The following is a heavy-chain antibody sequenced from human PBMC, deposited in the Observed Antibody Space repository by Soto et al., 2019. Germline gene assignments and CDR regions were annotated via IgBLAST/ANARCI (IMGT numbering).Heavy chain of an antibody. CDR2: ISSSSSYI. CDR1: GFTFSSYS. Sequence: LRLSCAASGFTFSSYSMNWVRQAPGKGLEWVSSISSSSSYIYYADSVKGRFTISRDNAKNSLYLQMNSLRAEDTAVYYCARDYAAWYSSSWYYFDYWGQGTLVTVSS. V-gene: IGHV3-21*01. D-gene: IGHD6-13*01. CDR3: ARDYAAWYSSSWYYFDY. J-gene: IGHJ4*02.